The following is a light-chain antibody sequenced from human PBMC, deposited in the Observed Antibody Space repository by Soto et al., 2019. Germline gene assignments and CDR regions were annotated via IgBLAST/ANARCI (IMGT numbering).Light chain of an antibody. V-gene: IGKV3-20*01. Sequence: EIVWTQSPGTLSLSPGERATLSCRASQRVSSSYLAWYQQKPGQAPRLLIYGASSRATGIPGRFSGSGSGTDFTLNISRLEPEDFAVYYCQQYGSSPRFTFGPGTKVDIK. J-gene: IGKJ3*01. CDR2: GAS. CDR1: QRVSSSY. CDR3: QQYGSSPRFT.